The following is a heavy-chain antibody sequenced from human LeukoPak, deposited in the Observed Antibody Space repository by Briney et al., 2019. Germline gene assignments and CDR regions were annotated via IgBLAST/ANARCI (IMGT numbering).Heavy chain of an antibody. CDR1: GYTFTSYS. CDR2: INTNTGNP. V-gene: IGHV7-4-1*02. J-gene: IGHJ3*02. CDR3: ARVGGSSWYGDAFDI. D-gene: IGHD6-13*01. Sequence: ASVKVSCKASGYTFTSYSMIWVRQAPGQGLEWMGWINTNTGNPTYAQGFTGRFVFSLDTSVSTAYLQISSLKAEDTAVYYCARVGGSSWYGDAFDIWGQGTMVTVSS.